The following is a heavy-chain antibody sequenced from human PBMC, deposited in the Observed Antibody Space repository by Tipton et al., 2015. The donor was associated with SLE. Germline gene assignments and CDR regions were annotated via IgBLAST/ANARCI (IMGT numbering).Heavy chain of an antibody. J-gene: IGHJ6*03. CDR1: GGSFSGYY. V-gene: IGHV4-34*01. CDR2: INHSGST. CDR3: AKGEAGATTLYYYYYMDV. D-gene: IGHD1-26*01. Sequence: TLSLTCAVYGGSFSGYYWSWIRQPPGKGLEWIGEINHSGSTNYNPFLKSRVTISVDTSKNQFSLKLSSVTAADTAVYYCAKGEAGATTLYYYYYMDVWGKGTTVTVSS.